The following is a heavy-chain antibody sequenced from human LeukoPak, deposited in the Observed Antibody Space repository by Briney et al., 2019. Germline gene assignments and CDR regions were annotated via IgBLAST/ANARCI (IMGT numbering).Heavy chain of an antibody. J-gene: IGHJ6*03. CDR1: GVSITSYY. V-gene: IGHV4-59*01. CDR3: ARVSWFPGTSYYYMDV. CDR2: IYYSGST. D-gene: IGHD1-1*01. Sequence: KASETLSLTCTVSGVSITSYYWTWIRQPPGKGLEWIGSIYYSGSTNYNPSLKSRVTISVDTSKNQFSLKLSSVTAADTAVYYCARVSWFPGTSYYYMDVWGKGTTVTVSS.